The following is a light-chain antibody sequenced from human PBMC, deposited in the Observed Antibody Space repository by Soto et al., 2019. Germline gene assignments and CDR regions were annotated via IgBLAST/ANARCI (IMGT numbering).Light chain of an antibody. CDR1: SSDVGGYNY. V-gene: IGLV2-14*01. Sequence: QSALTQPASVSGSPGQSITISCTGTSSDVGGYNYVSWYQQHPGKAPKLMIYEVSNRPSGVSNRFSGSKSGHTASLPISGLQAEDEADYYCSSYTSSSTRVFGGGTKLTVL. CDR2: EVS. CDR3: SSYTSSSTRV. J-gene: IGLJ3*02.